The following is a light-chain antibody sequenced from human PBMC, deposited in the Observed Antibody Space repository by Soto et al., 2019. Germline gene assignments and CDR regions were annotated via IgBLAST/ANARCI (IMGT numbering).Light chain of an antibody. J-gene: IGKJ1*01. CDR3: QQYHNSILM. Sequence: EIVLTQSPGTLSLSPGERATLSCRASQSVKSYLAWYQQKPGQAPRLLIYDASNRAAGIPARFSGSGSGTDFTLTISSLDPEDFGVYYCQQYHNSILMFGQGTKVDIK. V-gene: IGKV3-11*01. CDR2: DAS. CDR1: QSVKSY.